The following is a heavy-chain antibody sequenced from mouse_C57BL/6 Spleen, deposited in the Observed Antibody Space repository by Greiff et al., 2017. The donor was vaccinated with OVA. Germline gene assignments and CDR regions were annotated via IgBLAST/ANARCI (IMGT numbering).Heavy chain of an antibody. CDR2: ISGGGGNT. V-gene: IGHV5-9*01. CDR1: GFTFSSYA. Sequence: EVKLVESGGGLVKPGGSLKLSCAASGFTFSSYAMSWVRQTPEKRLEWVATISGGGGNTYYPDSVKGRFTISRDNAKNTLYLQMSSLRSEDTALYYCARHDYGSSWGFAYWGQGTLVTVSA. J-gene: IGHJ3*01. D-gene: IGHD1-1*01. CDR3: ARHDYGSSWGFAY.